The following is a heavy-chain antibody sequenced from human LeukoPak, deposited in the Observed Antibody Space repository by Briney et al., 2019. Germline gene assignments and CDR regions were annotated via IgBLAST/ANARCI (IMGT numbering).Heavy chain of an antibody. CDR1: GFTFDDYA. CDR2: ISWNSGSI. CDR3: AKEGSYGNFDY. Sequence: PGGSLRLSCAASGFTFDDYAMYWVRQAPGKGLEWVSGISWNSGSIGYVDSVKGRFTISRDNAKNSLHLQMNSLRAEDTALYYCAKEGSYGNFDYWGQGTLVTVSS. J-gene: IGHJ4*02. D-gene: IGHD1-26*01. V-gene: IGHV3-9*01.